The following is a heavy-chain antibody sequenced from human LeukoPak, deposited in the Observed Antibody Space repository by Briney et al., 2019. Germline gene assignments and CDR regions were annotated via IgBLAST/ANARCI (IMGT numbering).Heavy chain of an antibody. D-gene: IGHD3-22*01. CDR1: GFTFSSYG. CDR2: IRYDGSNK. CDR3: AGSSGYYLGAFDI. V-gene: IGHV3-30*02. Sequence: GGSLRLSCAASGFTFSSYGMHWVRQAPGKGLEWVAFIRYDGSNKYYADSVKGRFTISRDNSKDTLYLQMNSLRAEDTAVYYCAGSSGYYLGAFDIWGQGTVVIVSS. J-gene: IGHJ3*02.